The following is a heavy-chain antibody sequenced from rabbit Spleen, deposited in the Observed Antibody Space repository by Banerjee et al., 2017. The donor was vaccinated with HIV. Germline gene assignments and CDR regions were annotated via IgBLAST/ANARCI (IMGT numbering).Heavy chain of an antibody. Sequence: QEQLVESGGGLVRPGASLTLTCKASGFSFSNGYYVSWVRQAPGKGLEWIGCIATGSADTWYASWAKGRFTFSKTSSTTVTLQMTSLTAADTATYFCASGYSDIYFTLWGQGTLVTVS. CDR2: IATGSADT. CDR1: GFSFSNGYY. D-gene: IGHD1-1*01. J-gene: IGHJ6*01. V-gene: IGHV1S45*01. CDR3: ASGYSDIYFTL.